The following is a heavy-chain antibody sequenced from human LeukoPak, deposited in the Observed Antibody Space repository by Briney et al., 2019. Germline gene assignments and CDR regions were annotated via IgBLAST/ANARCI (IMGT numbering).Heavy chain of an antibody. V-gene: IGHV3-48*04. CDR2: ISSSSTTI. J-gene: IGHJ6*03. CDR1: RFTFSSYS. Sequence: GGSLRLSCAASRFTFSSYSMNWVRQAPGKGLEWVSYISSSSTTIYYADSVKGRFTISRDNAKNSVYLQMNSLRAEDTAVYHCAAGGDYYYYHMDVWGKGTTVTVSS. D-gene: IGHD3-10*01. CDR3: AAGGDYYYYHMDV.